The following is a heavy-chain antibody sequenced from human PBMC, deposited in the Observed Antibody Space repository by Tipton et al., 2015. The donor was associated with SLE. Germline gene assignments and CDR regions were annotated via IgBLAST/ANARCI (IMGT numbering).Heavy chain of an antibody. CDR1: GDTFNNYA. CDR3: VTTSSDYGMDV. Sequence: QSGPEVKKPGSSVKVSCKAFGDTFNNYAFTWVRQAPGQGLEWMGRTIPIFATGNSAQKFQDRVTITADESTSSIYMELSSLTSEDTAMYYCVTTSSDYGMDVWGQGTTVTVSS. D-gene: IGHD3-22*01. CDR2: TIPIFATG. J-gene: IGHJ6*02. V-gene: IGHV1-69*15.